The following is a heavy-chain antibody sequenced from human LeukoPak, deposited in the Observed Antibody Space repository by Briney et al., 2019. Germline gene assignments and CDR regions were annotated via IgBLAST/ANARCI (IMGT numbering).Heavy chain of an antibody. Sequence: PGGSLRLSCAASGFTFSSYWMSWVRQAPGKGLEWVTNIKQDGSEKYYVDSVKGRFTISRDNAKNSLYLQMNSLRAEDTAVYYCARESSLIPGTALDAFDIWGQGTMVTVSS. V-gene: IGHV3-7*01. D-gene: IGHD1-7*01. CDR2: IKQDGSEK. CDR3: ARESSLIPGTALDAFDI. CDR1: GFTFSSYW. J-gene: IGHJ3*02.